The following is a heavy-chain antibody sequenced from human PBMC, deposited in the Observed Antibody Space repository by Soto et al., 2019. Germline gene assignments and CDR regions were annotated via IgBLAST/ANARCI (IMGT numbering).Heavy chain of an antibody. Sequence: GGSLRLSCAASGFTFGSYWMSWVRQAPGKGLEWLATIKWDASEKKYVDSVKGRFTMSRDNAKNSLYLQMNSLRAEDTAVYFCARDRHSTSSGYFESWGQGTLVTVSS. V-gene: IGHV3-7*01. J-gene: IGHJ4*02. CDR3: ARDRHSTSSGYFES. D-gene: IGHD6-6*01. CDR1: GFTFGSYW. CDR2: IKWDASEK.